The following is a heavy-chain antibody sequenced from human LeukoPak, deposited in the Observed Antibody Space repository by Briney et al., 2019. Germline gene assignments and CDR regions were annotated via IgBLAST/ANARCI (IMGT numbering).Heavy chain of an antibody. J-gene: IGHJ4*02. CDR1: GGTFSSYA. Sequence: SVKVSCKASGGTFSSYAISWVRQAPGQGREWMGGIIPIFGTANYAQKFQGRVTMTRDTSISTAYMELSRLRSDDTAVYYCARDQEGATPDYWGQGTLVTVSS. D-gene: IGHD1-26*01. CDR2: IIPIFGTA. CDR3: ARDQEGATPDY. V-gene: IGHV1-69*05.